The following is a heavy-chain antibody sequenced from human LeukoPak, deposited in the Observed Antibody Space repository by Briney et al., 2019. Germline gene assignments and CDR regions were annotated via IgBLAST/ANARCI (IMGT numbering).Heavy chain of an antibody. CDR1: GFTFSNYE. CDR2: ISSSGGTR. CDR3: AKTSNNYFDY. D-gene: IGHD2-8*01. Sequence: GGSLRLSCAASGFTFSNYEMNWVRQAPGQGLEWVSYISSSGGTRHYADSVKGRFTISRDNAEHSLYLQINSLRAEDTAVYYCAKTSNNYFDYRGQGTLVTVSS. J-gene: IGHJ4*02. V-gene: IGHV3-48*03.